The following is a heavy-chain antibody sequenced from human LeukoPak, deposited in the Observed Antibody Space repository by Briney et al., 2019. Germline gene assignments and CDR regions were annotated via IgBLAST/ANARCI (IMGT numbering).Heavy chain of an antibody. J-gene: IGHJ4*02. CDR2: IYSGGNT. V-gene: IGHV3-66*01. D-gene: IGHD3-3*01. Sequence: GGSLRLSCAASGFTVSSNYMSWVRQAPGKGLEWVSVIYSGGNTYYADSVKGRFSISRDNSKNTVYLQMNSLRAEDTAMYYCARWDFWSAYSHDYWGQGTLVTVSS. CDR3: ARWDFWSAYSHDY. CDR1: GFTVSSNY.